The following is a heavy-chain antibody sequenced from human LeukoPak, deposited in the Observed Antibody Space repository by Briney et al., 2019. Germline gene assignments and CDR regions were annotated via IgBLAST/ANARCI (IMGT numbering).Heavy chain of an antibody. CDR2: ISSSGSTI. D-gene: IGHD2-15*01. CDR1: AFTFSSYE. V-gene: IGHV3-48*03. J-gene: IGHJ4*02. CDR3: ARALVVAATYHDY. Sequence: GGSLRLSCAASAFTFSSYEMNWVRQAPGKGLEWVSYISSSGSTIYYADSVKGRFTISRGNAKNSLYLQMNSLRGEDTAVYYCARALVVAATYHDYWGQGTLVTVSS.